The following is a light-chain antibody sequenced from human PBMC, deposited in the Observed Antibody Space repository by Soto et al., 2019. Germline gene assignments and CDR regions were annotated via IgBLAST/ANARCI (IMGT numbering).Light chain of an antibody. CDR1: QSVTY. Sequence: EIVLTQSPGTLSLSPGERATLSCRASQSVTYFAWYQQKTDQAPRLLIYGASSRATGLPHRCSGSGSGKDFTLTISRLEPEDVAVYYWQHYGSSPFTFGPGTKVDIK. CDR3: QHYGSSPFT. CDR2: GAS. V-gene: IGKV3-20*01. J-gene: IGKJ3*01.